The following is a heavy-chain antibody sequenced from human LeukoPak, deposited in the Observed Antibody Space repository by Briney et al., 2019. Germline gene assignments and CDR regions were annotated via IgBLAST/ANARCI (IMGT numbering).Heavy chain of an antibody. CDR3: ARYHSGNFYAFDI. J-gene: IGHJ3*02. CDR1: GYTFTSYG. V-gene: IGHV1-18*01. CDR2: ISAYNGNT. D-gene: IGHD5-12*01. Sequence: ASVKVSCKASGYTFTSYGISCVRQAPGQGREWMGWISAYNGNTNYAQKLQGRVTMTTDTSTSTAYMELRSLRSDDTAVYYCARYHSGNFYAFDIWGQGTMVTVSS.